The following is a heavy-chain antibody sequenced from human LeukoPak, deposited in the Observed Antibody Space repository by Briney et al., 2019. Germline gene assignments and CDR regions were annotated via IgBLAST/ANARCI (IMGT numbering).Heavy chain of an antibody. CDR3: AKDARGYSARRAFDY. V-gene: IGHV3-23*01. J-gene: IGHJ4*02. CDR2: ISGSGGST. D-gene: IGHD5-18*01. CDR1: GFSFSTYG. Sequence: GGSLRLSCAASGFSFSTYGMHWVRQAPGKGLEWDSAISGSGGSTYYADSVKGRFTISRDNSKNTLYLQMNSLRAEDTAVYYCAKDARGYSARRAFDYWGQGTLVTVSS.